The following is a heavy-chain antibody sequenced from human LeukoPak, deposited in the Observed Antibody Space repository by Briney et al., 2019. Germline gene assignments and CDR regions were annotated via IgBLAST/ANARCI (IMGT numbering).Heavy chain of an antibody. J-gene: IGHJ3*01. D-gene: IGHD1-1*01. CDR2: INGDGSST. CDR1: GVTFSNHW. V-gene: IGHV3-74*01. Sequence: GGSLRLSCAASGVTFSNHWMHWVRQAPGKGLVWDSRINGDGSSTNYADSVKGRFTISRDNAKNTVYLEMSSLRAEDTAVYYCIQVRVTTTRNAFDVWGQGTMVTVSS. CDR3: IQVRVTTTRNAFDV.